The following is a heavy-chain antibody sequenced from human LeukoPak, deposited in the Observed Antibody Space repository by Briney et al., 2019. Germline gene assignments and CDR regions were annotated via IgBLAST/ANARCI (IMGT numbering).Heavy chain of an antibody. Sequence: GGSLRLSCAASDFTFSSYNMNWVRHVPGKGLEWVSSISSTSRYIYYTDSVKGRFTISRDNAKNSLFLQMNSLRAGDTAMYFCAKSELRFGVHWYFDLWGRGTLVTVSS. CDR2: ISSTSRYI. CDR1: DFTFSSYN. J-gene: IGHJ2*01. D-gene: IGHD3-10*01. CDR3: AKSELRFGVHWYFDL. V-gene: IGHV3-21*01.